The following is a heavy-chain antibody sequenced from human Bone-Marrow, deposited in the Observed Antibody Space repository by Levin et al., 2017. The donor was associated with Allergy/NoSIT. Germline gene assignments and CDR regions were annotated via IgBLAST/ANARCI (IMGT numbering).Heavy chain of an antibody. Sequence: SQTLSLTCAVSGGSIRSSNWWSWVRQPPGKGLEWIGEIYHRGSTNYNPSLKSRVTISVDKSKNQFSLKLSSVTAADTAVYYCARGGSSGWPGWFDPWGQGTLVTVSS. J-gene: IGHJ5*02. CDR3: ARGGSSGWPGWFDP. CDR2: IYHRGST. V-gene: IGHV4-4*02. CDR1: GGSIRSSNW. D-gene: IGHD6-19*01.